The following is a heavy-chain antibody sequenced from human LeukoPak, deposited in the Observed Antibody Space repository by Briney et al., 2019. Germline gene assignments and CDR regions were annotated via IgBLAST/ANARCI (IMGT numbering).Heavy chain of an antibody. Sequence: GASVKVSCKASGYTFTSCGISWVRQAPGQGLEWMGWISAYNGNTNYAQKLQGRVTMTTDTSTSTAYMELRSLRSDDTAMYYCARPITGYSSGWYYDYWGQGTLVTVSS. D-gene: IGHD6-19*01. V-gene: IGHV1-18*01. CDR2: ISAYNGNT. J-gene: IGHJ4*02. CDR3: ARPITGYSSGWYYDY. CDR1: GYTFTSCG.